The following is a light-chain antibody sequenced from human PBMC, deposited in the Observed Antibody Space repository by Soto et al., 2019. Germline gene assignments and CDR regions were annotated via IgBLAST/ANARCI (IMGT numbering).Light chain of an antibody. CDR3: CSYAGIYTLV. Sequence: QSALTQPRSVSGSPGQSVTISCTGTSIRVGGYNYVSWYQQHPGKAPKLMIYDVTKRPSGVPDRFSGSKSGNTASLTISGLQAEDEADYHCCSYAGIYTLVFGGGTKLTVL. CDR1: SIRVGGYNY. CDR2: DVT. V-gene: IGLV2-11*01. J-gene: IGLJ2*01.